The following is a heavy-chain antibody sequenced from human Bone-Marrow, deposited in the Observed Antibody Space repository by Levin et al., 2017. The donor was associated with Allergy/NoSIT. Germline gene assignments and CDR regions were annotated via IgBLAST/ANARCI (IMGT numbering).Heavy chain of an antibody. CDR3: VGSLLQGTQPYYYYGMAV. J-gene: IGHJ6*04. CDR1: GFTFRTYE. V-gene: IGHV3-48*03. D-gene: IGHD1-7*01. CDR2: ISNNGVTI. Sequence: GGSLRLSCAGSGFTFRTYEMNWVRQAPGKGLEWIAYISNNGVTIDYADSVKGRFIISRDNTRDSLFLEMNSLRDEDTAVYYCVGSLLQGTQPYYYYGMAVWGEGTSVTVSS.